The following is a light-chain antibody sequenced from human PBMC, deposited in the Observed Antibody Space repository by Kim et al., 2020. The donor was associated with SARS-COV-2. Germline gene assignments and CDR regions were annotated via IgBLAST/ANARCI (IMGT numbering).Light chain of an antibody. Sequence: EIVLTQSPATLSLSPGERATLSCRASQSISSYLAWYQQKPGQAPRLLIYDAVNRATGIPARFSGSGSGTDFTLTISSLEPEDFAVYYCQQRSDWLTFGGGTKVDIK. CDR3: QQRSDWLT. V-gene: IGKV3-11*01. CDR1: QSISSY. J-gene: IGKJ4*01. CDR2: DAV.